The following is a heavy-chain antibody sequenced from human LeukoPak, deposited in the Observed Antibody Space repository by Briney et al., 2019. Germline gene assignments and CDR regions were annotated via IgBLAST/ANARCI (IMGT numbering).Heavy chain of an antibody. D-gene: IGHD6-19*01. V-gene: IGHV4-39*07. CDR3: ARDRIAVSDPPNWFDP. J-gene: IGHJ5*02. CDR2: IYHSGKA. Sequence: TSETLSLTCTVSGGSISSSSYYWGWIRQPPGKGLEWIGSIYHSGKAYYNPSLKSRVTISLDASMNQFSLKLSSVTAADTAVYYCARDRIAVSDPPNWFDPWGQGTLVTVSS. CDR1: GGSISSSSYY.